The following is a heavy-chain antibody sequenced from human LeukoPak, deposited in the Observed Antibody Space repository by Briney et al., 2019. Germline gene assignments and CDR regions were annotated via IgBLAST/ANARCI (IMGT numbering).Heavy chain of an antibody. CDR2: IMPLFGTA. D-gene: IGHD4-17*01. J-gene: IGHJ5*02. V-gene: IGHV1-69*05. CDR1: GGTFNNSA. Sequence: SVKVSCKTSGGTFNNSAISWVRQAPGQGLEWLGGIMPLFGTAGCAQKFQGRVTITKDESTRTVYLELTSLTSDDTAVYYCARDVHGDYGSGWFDPWGQGTLVSVSS. CDR3: ARDVHGDYGSGWFDP.